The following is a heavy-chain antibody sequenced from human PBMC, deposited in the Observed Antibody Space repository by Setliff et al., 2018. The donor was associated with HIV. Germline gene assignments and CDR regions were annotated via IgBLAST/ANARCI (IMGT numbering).Heavy chain of an antibody. V-gene: IGHV4-4*02. J-gene: IGHJ5*02. CDR3: ARVAAGTYGKGDWFEP. Sequence: TLSLTCAVSGGSIRSTNWWNWVRQPPVKGLGWVGEIYHRGDTNYNPSLKSRVTISVDKSKNQFSLKLTSVTAADTAAYYCARVAAGTYGKGDWFEPWGKGTQVTVAS. CDR1: GGSIRSTNW. D-gene: IGHD3-10*01. CDR2: IYHRGDT.